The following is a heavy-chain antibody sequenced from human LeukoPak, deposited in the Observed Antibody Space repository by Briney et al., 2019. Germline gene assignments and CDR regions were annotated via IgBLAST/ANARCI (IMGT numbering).Heavy chain of an antibody. CDR3: ARDFLAAAGSVFGS. Sequence: GGSLRLSCAASGFTVSGNDMSWVRQAPGKGLEWVSVIYSGGSAYYADSVKGRFTISRDSSKNTLYLQMSSLRAEDTAVYFCARDFLAAAGSVFGSWGQGTPVTVSS. CDR2: IYSGGSA. V-gene: IGHV3-53*01. CDR1: GFTVSGND. J-gene: IGHJ4*02. D-gene: IGHD6-13*01.